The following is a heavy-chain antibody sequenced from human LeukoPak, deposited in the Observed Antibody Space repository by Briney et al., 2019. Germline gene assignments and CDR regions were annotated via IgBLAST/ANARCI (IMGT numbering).Heavy chain of an antibody. CDR2: INSDGSST. V-gene: IGHV3-74*01. Sequence: PGGSLRLSCAASGFTFSSYWMHWVRQAPGKGLVWVSRINSDGSSTIYADSVKGRFTISRDNAKNTLYLQMNSLRAEATAVYYCARDPYYDFWSGYFYYYMDVWGKGTTVTVSS. CDR1: GFTFSSYW. J-gene: IGHJ6*03. D-gene: IGHD3-3*01. CDR3: ARDPYYDFWSGYFYYYMDV.